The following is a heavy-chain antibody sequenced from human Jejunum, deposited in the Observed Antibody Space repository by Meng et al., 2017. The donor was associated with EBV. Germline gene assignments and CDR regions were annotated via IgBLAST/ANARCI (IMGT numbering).Heavy chain of an antibody. CDR3: AKLTRA. J-gene: IGHJ5*02. Sequence: VALVASGGGLFRPVGSLRLPCAGSGFTFSSHTMSWVRQAPGKGLEWVSAITGSGGSTYYTDSVKGRFTISRDNSKNTLYLQMNSLRAEDTAVYYCAKLTRAWGQGTLVTVSS. CDR1: GFTFSSHT. CDR2: ITGSGGST. V-gene: IGHV3-23*04.